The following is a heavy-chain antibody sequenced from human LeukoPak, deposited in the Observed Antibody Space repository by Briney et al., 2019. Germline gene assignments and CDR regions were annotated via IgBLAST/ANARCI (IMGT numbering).Heavy chain of an antibody. J-gene: IGHJ4*02. D-gene: IGHD1-26*01. V-gene: IGHV1-69*05. CDR3: ARDKDGSYYGTYYFDY. CDR2: IIPIFGTA. Sequence: ASVKVSCKASGYTFTSYGISWVRQAPGQGLEWMGRIIPIFGTANYAQKFQGRVTITTDESTSTAYTELSSLRSEDTAVYYCARDKDGSYYGTYYFDYWGQGTLVTVSS. CDR1: GYTFTSYG.